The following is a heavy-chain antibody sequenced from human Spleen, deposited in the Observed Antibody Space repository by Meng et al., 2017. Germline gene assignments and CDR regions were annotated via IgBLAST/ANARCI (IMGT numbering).Heavy chain of an antibody. CDR1: GESLSGKY. D-gene: IGHD3-10*01. J-gene: IGHJ4*02. V-gene: IGHV4-34*01. Sequence: SETLSLTCAVYGESLSGKYWSWIRQPPGKGLEWIGEIAHRGSTNYNPSLKSRVTISLDTSKNQFSLKLNSVTAADTAVYYCARAGSSKGYYWGQGILVTVSS. CDR2: IAHRGST. CDR3: ARAGSSKGYY.